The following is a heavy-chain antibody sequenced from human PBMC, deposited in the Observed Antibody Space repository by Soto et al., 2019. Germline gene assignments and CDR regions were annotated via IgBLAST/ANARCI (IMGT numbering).Heavy chain of an antibody. CDR1: GGSISSYY. Sequence: SETLSLTCTVSGGSISSYYGSWIRQPPGKGLEWIGYIYYSGSTNYNPSLKSRVTISVDTSKNQFSLKLSSVTAADTAVYYCARPKDYDDCLDLWGQGTLVTVSS. D-gene: IGHD3-22*01. V-gene: IGHV4-59*08. CDR2: IYYSGST. J-gene: IGHJ4*02. CDR3: ARPKDYDDCLDL.